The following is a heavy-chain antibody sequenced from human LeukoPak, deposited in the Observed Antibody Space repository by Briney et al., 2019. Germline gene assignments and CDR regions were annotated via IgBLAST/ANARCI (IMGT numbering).Heavy chain of an antibody. CDR2: IYYSGST. D-gene: IGHD3-22*01. J-gene: IGHJ4*02. CDR1: GGSISSGGYY. CDR3: AITYYYDSSGYYLDY. Sequence: SQTLSLTCTVSGGSISSGGYYWSWIRQHPGKGLEWIGYIYYSGSTYYNPSLKSRVTISVDTSKNQFSLKLSSVTAADTAVYYCAITYYYDSSGYYLDYWGQGTLVTVSS. V-gene: IGHV4-31*03.